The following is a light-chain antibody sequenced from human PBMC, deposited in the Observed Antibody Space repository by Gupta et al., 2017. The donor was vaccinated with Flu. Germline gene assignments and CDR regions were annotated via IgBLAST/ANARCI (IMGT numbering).Light chain of an antibody. Sequence: SASGTPGQRVTISCSGSSSNIGSNTVNWYQQLPGTAPKLLIYSNNQRPSGVPDRFSGSKSGTSASLAISGLQSEDEADYYCAAWDDSLNGSWVFGGGTKLTVL. CDR2: SNN. CDR3: AAWDDSLNGSWV. CDR1: SSNIGSNT. V-gene: IGLV1-44*01. J-gene: IGLJ3*02.